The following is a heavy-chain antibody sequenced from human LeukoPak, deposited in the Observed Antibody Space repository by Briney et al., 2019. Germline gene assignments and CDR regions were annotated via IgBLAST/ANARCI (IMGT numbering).Heavy chain of an antibody. CDR2: ISSSSSYI. J-gene: IGHJ3*02. CDR3: ARVRQWLVHDAFDI. D-gene: IGHD6-19*01. Sequence: GGSLRLSCAASGFTFSSYSMNWVRQAPGKGLEWVSSISSSSSYIYYADSVKGRFTISRDNAKNSLYLQMNSLRAEDTAVYYCARVRQWLVHDAFDIWGQGTMVTVSS. V-gene: IGHV3-21*01. CDR1: GFTFSSYS.